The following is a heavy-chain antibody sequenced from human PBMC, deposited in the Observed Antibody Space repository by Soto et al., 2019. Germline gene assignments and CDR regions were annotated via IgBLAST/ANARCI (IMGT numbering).Heavy chain of an antibody. D-gene: IGHD3-9*01. V-gene: IGHV3-30-3*01. CDR3: TTDLTDILPWDV. J-gene: IGHJ6*02. CDR1: GFTFGTYA. CDR2: ISYDGNII. Sequence: GVSLRLSCAASGFTFGTYAMHWVRQAPGKGLEWVAVISYDGNIIYYADSVKGPFTISRDNSKNTLYLQMNSLKTEGTAVYYCTTDLTDILPWDVWGQGTTVTVSS.